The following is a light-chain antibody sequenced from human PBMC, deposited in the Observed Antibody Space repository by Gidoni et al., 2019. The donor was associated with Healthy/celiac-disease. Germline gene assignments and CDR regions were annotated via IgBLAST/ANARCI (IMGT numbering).Light chain of an antibody. Sequence: EIELTQSPGTLSLSPGERATLSCRASQSVSSSYLAWYQQKPGQAPRLLIYGASSRATGIPDRFSGSGSGTVFTLTISRLEPEDFAVYYCQQYGSSPWTFGQGTKVEIK. CDR3: QQYGSSPWT. J-gene: IGKJ1*01. CDR2: GAS. CDR1: QSVSSSY. V-gene: IGKV3-20*01.